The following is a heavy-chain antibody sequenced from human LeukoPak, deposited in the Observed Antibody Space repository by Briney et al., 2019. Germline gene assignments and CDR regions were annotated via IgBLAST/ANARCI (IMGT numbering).Heavy chain of an antibody. CDR3: ATPLDYYDSSGYHQGGD. V-gene: IGHV3-48*01. CDR2: ISTSGGTI. CDR1: GFTFSSSS. Sequence: GGSLRLSCAASGFTFSSSSMNWVRQAPEKGLEWVSYISTSGGTIYYADSVKGRFTISRDNAKNSLYLQMNSLRAEDTAVYYCATPLDYYDSSGYHQGGDWGQGTLVTVSS. J-gene: IGHJ4*02. D-gene: IGHD3-22*01.